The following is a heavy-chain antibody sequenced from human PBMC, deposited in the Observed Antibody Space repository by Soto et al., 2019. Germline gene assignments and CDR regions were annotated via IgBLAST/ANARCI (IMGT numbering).Heavy chain of an antibody. J-gene: IGHJ6*03. Sequence: TLSLTCTVSGGSISIYYWSWIRQPPGKGLEWLGDINYSGSTNYNPSLKSRVTISVDTYKKQFSLKLSYVTAADTALYYCASEVYYMDVCGKQSTVPVS. CDR3: ASEVYYMDV. V-gene: IGHV4-59*01. CDR1: GGSISIYY. CDR2: INYSGST.